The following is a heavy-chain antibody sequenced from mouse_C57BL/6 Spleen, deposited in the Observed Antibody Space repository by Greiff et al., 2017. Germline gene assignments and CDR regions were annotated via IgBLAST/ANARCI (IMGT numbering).Heavy chain of an antibody. CDR2: IYPGDGDT. CDR1: GYAFSSSW. Sequence: ESGPELVKPGASVKISCKASGYAFSSSWMNWVKQRPGKGLEWIGRIYPGDGDTNYNGKFKGKATLTADKSSSTAYMQLSSLTSEDSAVYFCARLNYGSNYFDYWGQGTTLTVSS. CDR3: ARLNYGSNYFDY. V-gene: IGHV1-82*01. D-gene: IGHD1-1*01. J-gene: IGHJ2*01.